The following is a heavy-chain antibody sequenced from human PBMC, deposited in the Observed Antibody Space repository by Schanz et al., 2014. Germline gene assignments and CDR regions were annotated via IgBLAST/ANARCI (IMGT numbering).Heavy chain of an antibody. CDR3: ARGNNDYFYYYMDV. Sequence: QVLLQESGPGVVKPSGTLSLTCAVSGGSIISSTWWGWVRQPPGKGLEWIGYVSSTGSAESNPSLKSRVTLSVDTSKNQFSLKVRSVTAADTAVYFCARGNNDYFYYYMDVWGKGAAVTVSS. CDR1: GGSIISSTW. CDR2: VSSTGSA. D-gene: IGHD1-1*01. V-gene: IGHV4-4*02. J-gene: IGHJ6*03.